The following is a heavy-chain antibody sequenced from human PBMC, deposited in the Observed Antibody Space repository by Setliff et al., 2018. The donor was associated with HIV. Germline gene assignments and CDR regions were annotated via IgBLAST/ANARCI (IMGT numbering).Heavy chain of an antibody. D-gene: IGHD3-10*01. J-gene: IGHJ4*02. CDR1: GIRFDTYA. V-gene: IGHV3-9*01. CDR2: ITWNSVGI. CDR3: ATIWMRGAFFDY. Sequence: GGSLRLSCAASGIRFDTYAMHWVRQAPGKGLEWVSGITWNSVGIAYADSVKGRFTISRDNAKNTLYLQMNDLRAEDTAVYYCATIWMRGAFFDYWGQGTLVTVSS.